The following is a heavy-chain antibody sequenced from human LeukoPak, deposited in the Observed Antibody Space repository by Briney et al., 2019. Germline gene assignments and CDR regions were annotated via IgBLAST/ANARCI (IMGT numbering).Heavy chain of an antibody. CDR3: ARSGYYDILTGYYSPSANWFDP. CDR2: INHSGST. V-gene: IGHV4-34*01. CDR1: GGSFSGYY. J-gene: IGHJ5*02. D-gene: IGHD3-9*01. Sequence: PSETLSLTCAVYGGSFSGYYWSWIRQPPGKGLEWIGEINHSGSTNYNPSLKSRVTISVDTSKNQFSLKLSSVTAADTAVYYCARSGYYDILTGYYSPSANWFDPWGQGTLVTVSS.